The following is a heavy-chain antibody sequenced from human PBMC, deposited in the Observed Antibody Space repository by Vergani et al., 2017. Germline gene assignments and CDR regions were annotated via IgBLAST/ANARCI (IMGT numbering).Heavy chain of an antibody. CDR1: GGSISSSSYY. CDR3: ARGSTMVRGNYYYYMDV. V-gene: IGHV4-39*07. D-gene: IGHD3-10*01. J-gene: IGHJ6*03. Sequence: QLQLQESGPGLVKPSETLSLTCTVSGGSISSSSYYWGWIRQPPGKGLEWIGSIYYSGSTYYNPSLKSRVTISVDTSKNQFSLKLSSVTAADTAVYYCARGSTMVRGNYYYYMDVWGKGTTVTVSS. CDR2: IYYSGST.